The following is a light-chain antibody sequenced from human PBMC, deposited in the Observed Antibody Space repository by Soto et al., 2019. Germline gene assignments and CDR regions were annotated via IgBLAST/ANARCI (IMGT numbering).Light chain of an antibody. CDR1: SSNIGSNY. CDR2: RNN. J-gene: IGLJ3*02. CDR3: AAWDDSLSGRGV. Sequence: QAVVTQPPSASGTPGQRVTISCSGSSSNIGSNYVYWYQQLPGTAPKLLIYRNNQRPSGVPDRFSGSKSGTSASLAISGLRSEDEADYYCAAWDDSLSGRGVFGGGTKLTV. V-gene: IGLV1-47*01.